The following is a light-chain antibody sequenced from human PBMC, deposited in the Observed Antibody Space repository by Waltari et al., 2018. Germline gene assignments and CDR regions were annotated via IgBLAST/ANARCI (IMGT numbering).Light chain of an antibody. CDR1: QTVLHSSTNNNY. CDR3: QQYVTTPWT. Sequence: DIVMTQSPDSLAVSLGERATSNCKSSQTVLHSSTNNNYLAWYQQKPGQPPKLLIYWASTRGSGVPDRFSGSGSGTDFTLTISSLQAEDVAVYSCQQYVTTPWTFGQGTKVEI. CDR2: WAS. V-gene: IGKV4-1*01. J-gene: IGKJ1*01.